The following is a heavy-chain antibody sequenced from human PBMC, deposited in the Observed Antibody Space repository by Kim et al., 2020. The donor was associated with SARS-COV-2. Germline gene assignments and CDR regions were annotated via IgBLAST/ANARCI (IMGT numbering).Heavy chain of an antibody. CDR2: IYYSGST. CDR3: ARQARRGHIVARHDWFDP. D-gene: IGHD2-15*01. J-gene: IGHJ5*02. V-gene: IGHV4-39*01. CDR1: GGSISSSSYY. Sequence: SETLSLTCTVSGGSISSSSYYWGWIRQPPGKGLEWIGSIYYSGSTYYNPSLKSRVTISVDTSKNQFSLKLSSVTAADTAVYYCARQARRGHIVARHDWFDPWGQGTRVTVPS.